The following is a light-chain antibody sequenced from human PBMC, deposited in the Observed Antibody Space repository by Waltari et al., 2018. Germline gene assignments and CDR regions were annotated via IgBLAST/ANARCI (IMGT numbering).Light chain of an antibody. J-gene: IGKJ3*01. Sequence: ELVLTQSPATLSLSPGERAVLSCRASQSFNNYLAWYQQKPRQAPRLLIYDASTRATGIAARFSGSGSGTDFTLTISSLEPEDSAVYYCQERSDWRGLTFGPGTKVDIK. V-gene: IGKV3-11*01. CDR2: DAS. CDR3: QERSDWRGLT. CDR1: QSFNNY.